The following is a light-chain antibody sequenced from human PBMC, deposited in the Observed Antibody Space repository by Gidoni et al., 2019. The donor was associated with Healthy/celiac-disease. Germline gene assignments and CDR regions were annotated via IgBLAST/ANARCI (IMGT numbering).Light chain of an antibody. Sequence: EIVLTQSPATLSLSPGERATLSCRASQSVSSYLAWYQQQPGQAPRLLIYDASNSATGIPARFSGSGSGTDFTLTISSLEPEDFAVYYCQQRSNWPLTFXGXTKVEIK. CDR1: QSVSSY. CDR2: DAS. J-gene: IGKJ4*01. CDR3: QQRSNWPLT. V-gene: IGKV3-11*01.